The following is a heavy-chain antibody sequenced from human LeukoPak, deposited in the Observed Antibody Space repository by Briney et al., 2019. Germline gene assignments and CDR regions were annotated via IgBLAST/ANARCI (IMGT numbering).Heavy chain of an antibody. CDR2: INPSGGST. V-gene: IGHV1-46*01. D-gene: IGHD3-22*01. CDR3: AAGYYPPTNYYYYYMDV. J-gene: IGHJ6*03. CDR1: GYTFTSHY. Sequence: ASVKVSCKASGYTFTSHYMHWVRQAPGQGLEWMGIINPSGGSTSYAQKFQGRVTMTRDMSTSTVYMELSSLRSEDTAVYYCAAGYYPPTNYYYYYMDVWGNGTTVTVSS.